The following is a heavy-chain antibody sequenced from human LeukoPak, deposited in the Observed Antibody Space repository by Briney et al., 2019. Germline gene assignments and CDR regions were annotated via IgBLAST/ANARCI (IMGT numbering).Heavy chain of an antibody. CDR2: ITNDGSKT. Sequence: PGVSLRLSCAASGFSFGGYWMHWVRQAPGKGLSWVAGITNDGSKTGYADSVKGRPTISRDNAKNTLYLQMNSLRAEDTAVYYCARERNYYYFDYWGLGSLVNVSS. CDR3: ARERNYYYFDY. J-gene: IGHJ4*02. V-gene: IGHV3-74*01. CDR1: GFSFGGYW. D-gene: IGHD3-10*01.